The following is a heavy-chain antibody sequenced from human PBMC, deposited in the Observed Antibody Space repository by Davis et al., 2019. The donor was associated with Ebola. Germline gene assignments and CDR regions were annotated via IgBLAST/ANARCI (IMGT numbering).Heavy chain of an antibody. D-gene: IGHD2-2*01. CDR2: IIPIFGTA. J-gene: IGHJ6*02. CDR3: ASSYCSSTSCYYYYGMDV. V-gene: IGHV1-69*13. Sequence: SVKVSCKASGGTFSSYAISWVRQAPGQGLEWMGGIIPIFGTANYAQKFQGRVTITADESTSTAYMELSSLRSEDTAVYYCASSYCSSTSCYYYYGMDVWGQGTTVTVSS. CDR1: GGTFSSYA.